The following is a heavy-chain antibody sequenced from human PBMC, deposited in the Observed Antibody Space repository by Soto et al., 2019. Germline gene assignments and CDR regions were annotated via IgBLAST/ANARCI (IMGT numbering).Heavy chain of an antibody. J-gene: IGHJ4*02. D-gene: IGHD1-26*01. Sequence: EVQLVESGGGLVKPGGSLRLSCAASGFTFSSYSMNWVRQAPGKGLEWVSSISSSSSYIYYAGSVKGRFTISRDNAKNSLYLQMNSLRAEDTAVYYCARAGSGLGSCFAYWAREPWSPSPQ. CDR3: ARAGSGLGSCFAY. CDR1: GFTFSSYS. V-gene: IGHV3-21*01. CDR2: ISSSSSYI.